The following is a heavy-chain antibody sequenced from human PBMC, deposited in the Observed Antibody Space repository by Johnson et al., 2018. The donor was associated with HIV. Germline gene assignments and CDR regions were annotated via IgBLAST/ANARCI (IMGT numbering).Heavy chain of an antibody. D-gene: IGHD1-26*01. V-gene: IGHV3-30*14. Sequence: QLVESGGGVVQPGRSLRLSCEASGFPLSSYAMHWVRQAPGKGLEWVAVISYDGSNKYYADSVKGRFTISRDNSKNTLYLQMNSLRAEDTAVYYCATGSSGIGAFDIWGQGTMVTVSS. CDR2: ISYDGSNK. J-gene: IGHJ3*02. CDR3: ATGSSGIGAFDI. CDR1: GFPLSSYA.